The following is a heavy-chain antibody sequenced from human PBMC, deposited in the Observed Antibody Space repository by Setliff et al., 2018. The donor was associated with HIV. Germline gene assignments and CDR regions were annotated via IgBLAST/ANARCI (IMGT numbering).Heavy chain of an antibody. CDR2: ISPNSGGT. V-gene: IGHV1-2*06. J-gene: IGHJ4*02. Sequence: VASVKVSCKASGYIFSHYYTHWVRQAPGQGLEWMGRISPNSGGTHYPQKFQGRVTLTSDTSISTAYMELSGLRSDDTAVYYCARGQGPVDYWGQGTLVTVSS. CDR3: ARGQGPVDY. CDR1: GYIFSHYY.